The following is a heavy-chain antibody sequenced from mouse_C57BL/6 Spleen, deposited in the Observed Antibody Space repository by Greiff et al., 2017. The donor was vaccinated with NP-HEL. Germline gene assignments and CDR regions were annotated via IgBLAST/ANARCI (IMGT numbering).Heavy chain of an antibody. D-gene: IGHD1-1*01. J-gene: IGHJ1*03. CDR3: AREELLRRWYFDV. CDR2: ISSGSSTI. Sequence: EVNVVESGGGLVKPGGSLKLSCAASGFTFSDYGMHWVRQAPEKGLEWVAYISSGSSTIYYADTVKGRFTISRDNAKNTLFLQMTSLRSEDTAMYYCAREELLRRWYFDVWGTGTTVTVSS. V-gene: IGHV5-17*01. CDR1: GFTFSDYG.